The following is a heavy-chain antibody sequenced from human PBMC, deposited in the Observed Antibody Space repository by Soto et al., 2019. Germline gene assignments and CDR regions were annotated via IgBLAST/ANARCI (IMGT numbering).Heavy chain of an antibody. CDR3: ARGKQQLVLYYFDY. CDR1: GFTFSSYG. V-gene: IGHV3-33*01. Sequence: GGSLRLSCAASGFTFSSYGMHWVRQAPGKGLEWVAVIWYDGSNKYYADSVKGRFTISRDNSKNTLYLQMNGLRAEDTAVYYCARGKQQLVLYYFDYWGQGTLVTVS. D-gene: IGHD6-13*01. CDR2: IWYDGSNK. J-gene: IGHJ4*02.